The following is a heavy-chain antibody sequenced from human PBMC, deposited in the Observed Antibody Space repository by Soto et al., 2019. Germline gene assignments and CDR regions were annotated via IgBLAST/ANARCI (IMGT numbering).Heavy chain of an antibody. CDR2: IIPIFGTA. CDR1: GGTFSRSA. CDR3: ARYDFWSGYHGWFDP. D-gene: IGHD3-3*01. V-gene: IGHV1-69*13. J-gene: IGHJ5*02. Sequence: SVKVSCKASGGTFSRSAISWVRQAPGQGLAWMGGIIPIFGTANYAQKFQGRVTITADESTSTAYMELSSLRSEDTAVYYCARYDFWSGYHGWFDPWGQGTLVTVSS.